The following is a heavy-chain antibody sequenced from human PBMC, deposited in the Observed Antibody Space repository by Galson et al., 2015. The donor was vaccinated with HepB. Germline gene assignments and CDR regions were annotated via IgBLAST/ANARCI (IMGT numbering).Heavy chain of an antibody. CDR2: IYPGDSDT. CDR3: ARGSAVGATQVPFDY. J-gene: IGHJ4*02. Sequence: QSGAEVKKPGESLKIFCKGSGFDFTTYWIGWVRQMPGKGLEWMGIIYPGDSDTRYSPSFQGQVTISADKSIGTAYLQWSSLKASDTAMYYCARGSAVGATQVPFDYWGQGTLITVSS. V-gene: IGHV5-51*01. CDR1: GFDFTTYW. D-gene: IGHD1-26*01.